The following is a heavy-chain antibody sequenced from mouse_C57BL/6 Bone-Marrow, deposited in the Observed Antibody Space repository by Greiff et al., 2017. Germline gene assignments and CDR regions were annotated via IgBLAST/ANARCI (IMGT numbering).Heavy chain of an antibody. Sequence: QVQLQQSGAELVRPGASVTMSCKASGYTFTDYEMHWVKQTPVHGLEGIGAIDPETGGTAYNQKFKGKAILTADKSSSTAYLELRSLTAEDSDVYYFTRATDYWGQGTTLTVSS. CDR1: GYTFTDYE. J-gene: IGHJ2*01. CDR3: TRATDY. D-gene: IGHD1-2*01. V-gene: IGHV1-15*01. CDR2: IDPETGGT.